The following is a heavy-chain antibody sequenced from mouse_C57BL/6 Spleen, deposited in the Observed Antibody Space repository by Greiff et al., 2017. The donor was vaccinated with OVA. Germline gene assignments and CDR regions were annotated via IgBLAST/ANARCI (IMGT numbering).Heavy chain of an antibody. CDR2: ISDGGSYT. Sequence: EVQLVESGGGLVKPGGSLKLSCAASGFTFSSYAMSWVRQTPEKRLEWVATISDGGSYTYYPDNVKGRFTISRDNAKNNLYLQMSHLKSEDTAMYYCARDEIEVITTVVAPFAYWGQGTLVTVSA. CDR1: GFTFSSYA. D-gene: IGHD1-1*01. CDR3: ARDEIEVITTVVAPFAY. J-gene: IGHJ3*01. V-gene: IGHV5-4*01.